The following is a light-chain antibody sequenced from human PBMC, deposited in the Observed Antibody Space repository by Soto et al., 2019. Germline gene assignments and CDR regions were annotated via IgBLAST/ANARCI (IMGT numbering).Light chain of an antibody. CDR2: DAS. V-gene: IGKV3-15*01. CDR3: QQYSAWWT. Sequence: EIVMTQSPATLSVSPGERATLSCRASQSVSSNLAWYQQKPGQAPRLLIYDASTRAPGIPARFSGSGSGTEFTLPISSLQSEDFAVYYCQQYSAWWTFGQGTPVEIK. CDR1: QSVSSN. J-gene: IGKJ1*01.